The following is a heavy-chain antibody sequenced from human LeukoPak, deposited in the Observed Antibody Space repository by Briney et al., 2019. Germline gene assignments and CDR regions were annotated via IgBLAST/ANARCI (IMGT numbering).Heavy chain of an antibody. CDR2: IYTSGNT. CDR3: TLGANYYYRNTYCFTDY. Sequence: SETLSLTCTVSGGSISSGSYYWSWIRQPAGKGLEWIGRIYTSGNTDYNPSLKSRVTISVDTSKNQFSLRLSSVTAADTALYFCTLGANYYYRNTYCFTDYWGQGTLVTVSS. J-gene: IGHJ4*02. V-gene: IGHV4-61*02. CDR1: GGSISSGSYY. D-gene: IGHD3-22*01.